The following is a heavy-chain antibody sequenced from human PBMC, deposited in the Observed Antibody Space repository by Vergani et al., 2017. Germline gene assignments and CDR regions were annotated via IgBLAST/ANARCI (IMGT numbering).Heavy chain of an antibody. CDR1: GFTFSDYY. CDR2: ISSSSSYT. D-gene: IGHD1-14*01. J-gene: IGHJ3*02. CDR3: AKDTSPGAFDI. V-gene: IGHV3-11*05. Sequence: QVQLVESGGGLVKPGGSLRLSCAASGFTFSDYYMSWIRQAPGKGLEWVSYISSSSSYTNYADSVKGRFTISRDNSKNSLYLQMNSLRTEDTALYYCAKDTSPGAFDIWGQGTMVTVSS.